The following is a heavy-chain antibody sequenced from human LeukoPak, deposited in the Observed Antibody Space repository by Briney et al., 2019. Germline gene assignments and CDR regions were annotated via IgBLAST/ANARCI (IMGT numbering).Heavy chain of an antibody. Sequence: ASVKVSCKASGYTFTSYYIHWVRQAPGQGLEWMGWINPNSGGTNYAQKFQGRVTMTRDTSISTAYMELSRLRSDDTAVYYCARGTNWNDDPYFDYWGQGTLVTVSS. CDR1: GYTFTSYY. CDR2: INPNSGGT. V-gene: IGHV1-2*02. D-gene: IGHD1-20*01. J-gene: IGHJ4*02. CDR3: ARGTNWNDDPYFDY.